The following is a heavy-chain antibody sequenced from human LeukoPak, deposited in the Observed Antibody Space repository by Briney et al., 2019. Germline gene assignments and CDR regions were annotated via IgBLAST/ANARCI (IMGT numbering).Heavy chain of an antibody. J-gene: IGHJ3*02. D-gene: IGHD4-23*01. CDR1: GFTFSSYS. V-gene: IGHV3-21*01. CDR3: ARGQSYGGNPSRAFDI. CDR2: ISSSSSYI. Sequence: PGGSLRLSCAASGFTFSSYSMNWVRQAPGKGLEWVSSISSSSSYIYYADSVKGRFTISRDNAKNSLYLQMNSLRAEDTAVYYCARGQSYGGNPSRAFDIWGQGTMVTVSS.